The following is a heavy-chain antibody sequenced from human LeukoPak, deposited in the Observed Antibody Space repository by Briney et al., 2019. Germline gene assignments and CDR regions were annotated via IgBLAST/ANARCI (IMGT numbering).Heavy chain of an antibody. CDR2: ISGSGGST. CDR1: GFTFSSYA. Sequence: GGSLRLSCAASGFTFSSYAMSWARQAPGKGLEWVSAISGSGGSTYYADSVKGRFTISRDNSKNTLYLQMNSLRAEDTAVYYCAKPRGYCSSTSCYANYYYYYGMDVWGKGTTVTVSS. CDR3: AKPRGYCSSTSCYANYYYYYGMDV. J-gene: IGHJ6*04. V-gene: IGHV3-23*01. D-gene: IGHD2-2*01.